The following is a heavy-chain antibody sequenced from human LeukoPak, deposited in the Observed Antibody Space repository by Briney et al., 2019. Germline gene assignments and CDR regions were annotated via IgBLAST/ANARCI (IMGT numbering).Heavy chain of an antibody. CDR1: GFTFSTYG. Sequence: QPGGSLRLSCAASGFTFSTYGMHWVRQAPGKGLEWVSFIRYDGSRKYYADSVKGRFTISRDNAKNSLYLQMNSLRAEDTAVYYCARSRTPITMIVPTAVDYWGQGTLVTVSS. CDR3: ARSRTPITMIVPTAVDY. V-gene: IGHV3-30*02. J-gene: IGHJ4*02. CDR2: IRYDGSRK. D-gene: IGHD3-22*01.